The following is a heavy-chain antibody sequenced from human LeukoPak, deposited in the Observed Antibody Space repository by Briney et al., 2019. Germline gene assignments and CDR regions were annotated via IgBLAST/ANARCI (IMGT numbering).Heavy chain of an antibody. Sequence: GGSLRLSRAASGFSFSDFGMHWVRQAPGKGLEWVAVISYDGSNKYYADSVKGRFTISRDNSKNTLYLQMNSLRAEDTAVYYCARESYYDILTGYFPPDYWGQGTLVTVFS. J-gene: IGHJ4*02. CDR1: GFSFSDFG. CDR2: ISYDGSNK. D-gene: IGHD3-9*01. V-gene: IGHV3-30*03. CDR3: ARESYYDILTGYFPPDY.